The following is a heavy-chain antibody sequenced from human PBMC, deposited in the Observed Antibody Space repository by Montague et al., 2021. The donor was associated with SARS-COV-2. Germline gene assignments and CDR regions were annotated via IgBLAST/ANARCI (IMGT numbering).Heavy chain of an antibody. V-gene: IGHV4-34*01. J-gene: IGHJ4*02. CDR3: ARGARQGYGFRLGSFDS. CDR2: INHSGSN. D-gene: IGHD3-10*01. CDR1: GGSFIGYY. Sequence: SETLSLTCAVYGGSFIGYYWNWIRQHPGKGLEWTGEINHSGSNNYNTSLKSRVTMSVDTSKNQFSMKLSSVTAADTAVYYCARGARQGYGFRLGSFDSWGQGTLVTVSS.